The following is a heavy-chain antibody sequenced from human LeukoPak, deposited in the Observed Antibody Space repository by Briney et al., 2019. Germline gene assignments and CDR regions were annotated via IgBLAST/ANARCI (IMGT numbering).Heavy chain of an antibody. CDR1: GGSFSSYY. V-gene: IGHV4-34*01. J-gene: IGHJ4*02. D-gene: IGHD3-22*01. CDR3: AREGPNYYDSSGSFDY. Sequence: SETLSLTCGIYGGSFSSYYWSWIRQSPGKGLEWIGEIDQSGNTNYSPSLKSRVTMSVDTSMNHFSLKLTSVTAADTAVYYCAREGPNYYDSSGSFDYWGQGILVTVSS. CDR2: IDQSGNT.